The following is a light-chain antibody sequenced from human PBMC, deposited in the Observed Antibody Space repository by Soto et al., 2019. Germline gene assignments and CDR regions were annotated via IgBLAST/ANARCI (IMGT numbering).Light chain of an antibody. CDR3: ASYTRSTSHV. CDR2: EVS. J-gene: IGLJ1*01. CDR1: TSDVGGYNY. V-gene: IGLV2-14*01. Sequence: QSVLTQPASVSGSPGQSITISCTGTTSDVGGYNYVSWYQHHPGKAPKLMISEVSNRPSGVSHRFSASKSGNTASLTISGLQAEDEADYYCASYTRSTSHVFGTGTKVTVL.